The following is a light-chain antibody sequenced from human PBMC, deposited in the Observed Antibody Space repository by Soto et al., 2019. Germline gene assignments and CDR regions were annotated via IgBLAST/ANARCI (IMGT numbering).Light chain of an antibody. Sequence: ENVLTLSPGTLSLSAGARATLSCRASQSVSSSYLAWYQQKPGQAPRLLIYGASSRATGIQDRFSGSGSGTDFTLTIRRLEPEDFAVYYCKQYGSSRWTFGQGTKVDI. CDR1: QSVSSSY. J-gene: IGKJ1*01. V-gene: IGKV3-20*01. CDR2: GAS. CDR3: KQYGSSRWT.